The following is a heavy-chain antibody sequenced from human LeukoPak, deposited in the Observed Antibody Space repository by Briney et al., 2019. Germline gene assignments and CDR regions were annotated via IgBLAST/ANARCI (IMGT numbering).Heavy chain of an antibody. Sequence: ASVKVSCKASGYTFTSYGISWVRQAPGQGLEWMGWISAYNGNTNYAQKLQGRVTMTTDTSTSTAYMELRSLRSDDTAVYYCARVGEHYSSVITGYFDYWGQGTLVTVSS. CDR1: GYTFTSYG. J-gene: IGHJ4*02. CDR2: ISAYNGNT. D-gene: IGHD6-19*01. V-gene: IGHV1-18*01. CDR3: ARVGEHYSSVITGYFDY.